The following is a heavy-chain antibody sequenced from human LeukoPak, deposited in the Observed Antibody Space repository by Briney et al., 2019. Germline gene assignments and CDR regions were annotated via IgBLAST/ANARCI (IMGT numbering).Heavy chain of an antibody. CDR3: ARGRGYSGYALDY. V-gene: IGHV1-18*01. D-gene: IGHD5-12*01. Sequence: ASVKVSFKASGYTFTRYGISWVRQAPGQGLEWMAWISDYNGVRDTYYAQKVQGRVTLTTDASTTTAYMELRSLRSDDTAIYYCARGRGYSGYALDYWGQGTQVTVSS. J-gene: IGHJ4*02. CDR2: ISDYNGVRDT. CDR1: GYTFTRYG.